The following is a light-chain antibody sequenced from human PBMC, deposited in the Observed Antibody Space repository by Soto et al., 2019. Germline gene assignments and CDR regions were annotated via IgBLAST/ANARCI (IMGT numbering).Light chain of an antibody. CDR2: GAS. J-gene: IGKJ2*01. Sequence: DIVLTQSPGTLSLSPGERATLSCRASQSVSSTYIAWYQQNPGQAPRLLIYGASNRATGIPDRFSGSGSGTDFTLTISRLEPEDFAVYFCQQYGRSPPFTFGQGTKVDIK. CDR3: QQYGRSPPFT. CDR1: QSVSSTY. V-gene: IGKV3-20*01.